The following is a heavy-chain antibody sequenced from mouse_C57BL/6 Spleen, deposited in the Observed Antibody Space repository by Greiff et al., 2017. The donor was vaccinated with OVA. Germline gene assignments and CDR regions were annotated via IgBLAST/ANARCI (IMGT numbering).Heavy chain of an antibody. CDR2: IRNKANGYTT. J-gene: IGHJ2*01. CDR3: ARYITTAYYFDY. V-gene: IGHV7-3*01. CDR1: GFTFTDYY. Sequence: DVQLQESGGGLVQPGGSLSLSCAASGFTFTDYYMSWVRQPPGKALEWLGFIRNKANGYTTEYSASVKGRFTISRDNSQSILYLQMNALRAEDSATYYCARYITTAYYFDYWGQGTTLTVSS. D-gene: IGHD1-2*01.